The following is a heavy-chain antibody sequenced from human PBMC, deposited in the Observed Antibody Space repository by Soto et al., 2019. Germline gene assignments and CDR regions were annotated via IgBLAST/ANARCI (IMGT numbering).Heavy chain of an antibody. CDR1: GSTFTSNG. D-gene: IGHD6-6*01. J-gene: IGHJ5*02. CDR3: ARACFYNPDRSSYVVNWFDP. V-gene: IGHV1-18*04. CDR2: ISAYNGNT. Sequence: ASVKVSCKVSGSTFTSNGIGWVRQAPGQGXERMGWISAYNGNTNYAQKLQGRVTMTTDTSTSTAYMELRSLRSDDTAVYYCARACFYNPDRSSYVVNWFDPWLQGNLDTVS.